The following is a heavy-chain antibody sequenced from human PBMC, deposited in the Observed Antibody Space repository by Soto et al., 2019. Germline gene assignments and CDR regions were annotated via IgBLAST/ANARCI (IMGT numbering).Heavy chain of an antibody. CDR1: GYTFTSYG. CDR3: ARDGVTYYDILTGYWIPYYFDY. D-gene: IGHD3-9*01. Sequence: GASLKVSCKPSGYTFTSYGISWVQQAPGQGLERIGWISAYDGNTNYAQKLQGRVTMTTDTSTSTAYMELRSLRSDDTAVYYCARDGVTYYDILTGYWIPYYFDYLGLGTLVTVSS. CDR2: ISAYDGNT. J-gene: IGHJ4*02. V-gene: IGHV1-18*04.